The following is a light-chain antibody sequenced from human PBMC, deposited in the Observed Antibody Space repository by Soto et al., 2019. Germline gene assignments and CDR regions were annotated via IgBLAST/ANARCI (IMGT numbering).Light chain of an antibody. CDR1: QSVSSD. CDR3: QQYNNRRT. Sequence: EIVLAQSPATLSLSPGERATLSCRASQSVSSDLAWYQQKPGQAPRLLMYGASTRATGVPARFTGSGSGTEFTLTISSMQSEEFAVYYCQQYNNRRTFGQGTKVDI. CDR2: GAS. J-gene: IGKJ1*01. V-gene: IGKV3-15*01.